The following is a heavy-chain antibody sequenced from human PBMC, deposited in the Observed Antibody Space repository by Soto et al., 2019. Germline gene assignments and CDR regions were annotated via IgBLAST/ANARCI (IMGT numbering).Heavy chain of an antibody. CDR1: GFTFSSYA. V-gene: IGHV3-23*01. Sequence: TGGSLRLSCAASGFTFSSYAMSWVRQAPGKGLEWVSAISGRGGSTYYADSVKGRFTISRDNSKNTLYLQMNSLRAEDTAVYYCAKDGGITMVRGVRPFDYWGQGTLVTVSS. CDR2: ISGRGGST. CDR3: AKDGGITMVRGVRPFDY. D-gene: IGHD3-10*01. J-gene: IGHJ4*02.